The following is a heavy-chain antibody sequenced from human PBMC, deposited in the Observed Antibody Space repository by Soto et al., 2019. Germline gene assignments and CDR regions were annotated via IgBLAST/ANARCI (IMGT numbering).Heavy chain of an antibody. V-gene: IGHV1-46*01. J-gene: IGHJ6*02. CDR3: ARTLTYCYDSSGYYYYGMDV. CDR1: GYTFTSYY. CDR2: INPSGGST. Sequence: ASVKVSCKASGYTFTSYYMHWVRQAPGQGLEWMGIINPSGGSTSYAQKFQGRVTMTRDTSTSTVYMELSSLRSEDTAVYYCARTLTYCYDSSGYYYYGMDVWGQGTTVTVSS. D-gene: IGHD3-22*01.